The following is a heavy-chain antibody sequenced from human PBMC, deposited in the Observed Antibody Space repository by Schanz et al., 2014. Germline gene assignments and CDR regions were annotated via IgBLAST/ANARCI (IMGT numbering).Heavy chain of an antibody. CDR1: GYTFTSYG. CDR2: IRAYKGNT. D-gene: IGHD3-10*01. Sequence: QVQLVQSGAEVKKPGASVKVSCKASGYTFTSYGINWGRKAPGKGFEWLGWIRAYKGNTNYEQKLQGRVTMTTDTSTSTAYMELRSLRSDDTAVYYCARGGGEVVRGVIEGVNHYYYGMDVWGQGTTVTVSS. CDR3: ARGGGEVVRGVIEGVNHYYYGMDV. J-gene: IGHJ6*02. V-gene: IGHV1-18*01.